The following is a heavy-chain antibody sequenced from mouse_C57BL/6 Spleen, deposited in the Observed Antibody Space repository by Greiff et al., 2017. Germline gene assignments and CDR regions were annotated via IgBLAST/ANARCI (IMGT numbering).Heavy chain of an antibody. D-gene: IGHD2-2*01. CDR2: ISSGSSTI. Sequence: EVHLVESGGGLVKPGGSLKLSCAASGFTFSDYGMHWVRQAPEKGLEWVAYISSGSSTIYYADTVKGRFTISRDNAKNTLFLQMTSLRSEDTAMYYCARRATMVTTVLDYWGQGTTLTVSS. CDR3: ARRATMVTTVLDY. J-gene: IGHJ2*01. V-gene: IGHV5-17*01. CDR1: GFTFSDYG.